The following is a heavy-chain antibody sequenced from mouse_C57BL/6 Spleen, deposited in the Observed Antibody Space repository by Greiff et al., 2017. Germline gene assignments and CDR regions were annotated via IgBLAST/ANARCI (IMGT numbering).Heavy chain of an antibody. Sequence: QVQLQQPGTELVKPGASVKLSCKASGYTFTSSWMNWVKQRPGKGLEWIGRIYPGDGDTNYNGKFKGKATLTADKSSSTAYMQLSSLTSEDSAVYFCARSNYFDYWGQGTTLTVSS. J-gene: IGHJ2*01. CDR1: GYTFTSSW. CDR3: ARSNYFDY. V-gene: IGHV1-82*01. CDR2: IYPGDGDT.